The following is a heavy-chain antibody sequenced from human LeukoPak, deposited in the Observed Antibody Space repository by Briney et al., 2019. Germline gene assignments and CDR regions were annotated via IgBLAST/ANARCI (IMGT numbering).Heavy chain of an antibody. CDR1: VFIFYIYA. D-gene: IGHD6-19*01. V-gene: IGHV3-23*01. CDR3: AKDKRSIAVAGYFDY. Sequence: GGSVRLFCAASVFIFYIYAMICVRKAPGEALECVSANSGSGGSTYYADSVKGRFTISRDNSENTVYLQMNTLSAEDTAVYYYAKDKRSIAVAGYFDYWGQGTLVTVSS. CDR2: NSGSGGST. J-gene: IGHJ4*02.